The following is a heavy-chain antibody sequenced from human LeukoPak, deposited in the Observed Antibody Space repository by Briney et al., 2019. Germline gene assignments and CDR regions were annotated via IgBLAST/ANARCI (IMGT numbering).Heavy chain of an antibody. CDR2: ITASGTAM. Sequence: PGGSLRLSCAASGFTFSSYSMNWVRQAPGKGLEWVSHITASGTAMFYADSVKGRFTISRDNAKNSLYLQMNSLRDEDTAVYYCARDLNYYDRQGIHNSYWGQGTLVTVSS. J-gene: IGHJ4*02. CDR1: GFTFSSYS. V-gene: IGHV3-48*02. CDR3: ARDLNYYDRQGIHNSY. D-gene: IGHD3-22*01.